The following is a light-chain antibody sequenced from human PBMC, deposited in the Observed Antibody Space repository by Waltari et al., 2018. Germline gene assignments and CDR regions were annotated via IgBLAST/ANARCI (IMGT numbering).Light chain of an antibody. Sequence: AIQITQSPSSLSASVGDRVTITCRASQDIRNDLGWYQQKPGKAPKLLIFAASSLQSGVPSRFSGSGSGTDFTLTISSLQPEDFATYYCQQSYSTPITFGQGTRLEIK. CDR3: QQSYSTPIT. CDR2: AAS. V-gene: IGKV1-6*01. J-gene: IGKJ5*01. CDR1: QDIRND.